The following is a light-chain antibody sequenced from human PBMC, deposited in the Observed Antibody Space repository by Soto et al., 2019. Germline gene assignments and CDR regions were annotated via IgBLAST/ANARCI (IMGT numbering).Light chain of an antibody. CDR2: GAS. CDR1: QSVSSN. V-gene: IGKV3-15*01. CDR3: QQYNKWPVT. J-gene: IGKJ1*01. Sequence: EIVMTQSPATLSVSQGERATLSCSASQSVSSNLAWYKQKPGQAPRLLIYGASTRATGIPARFSGSGSGTEFTLTISSLQSEDFAVYYCQQYNKWPVTFGQGTKVDIK.